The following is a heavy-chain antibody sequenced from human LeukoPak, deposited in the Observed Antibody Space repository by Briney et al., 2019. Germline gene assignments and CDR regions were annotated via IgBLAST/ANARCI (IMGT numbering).Heavy chain of an antibody. J-gene: IGHJ3*02. CDR1: GYSFTSYW. V-gene: IGHV5-51*01. Sequence: GESLKISCKGSGYSFTSYWIGWVRQMPGKGLEWMGIIYPGDSDTRYSPSFQGQVTISADKSISTAYMELSRLRSDDTAVYYCAPTPSGWSNHPPNAFDIWGQGTMVTVSS. D-gene: IGHD2-15*01. CDR2: IYPGDSDT. CDR3: APTPSGWSNHPPNAFDI.